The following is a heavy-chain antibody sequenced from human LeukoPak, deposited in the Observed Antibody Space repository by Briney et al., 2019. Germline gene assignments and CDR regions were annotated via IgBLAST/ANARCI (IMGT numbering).Heavy chain of an antibody. CDR3: AKTGNYDFWSGLGWFDP. D-gene: IGHD3-3*01. V-gene: IGHV1-2*02. CDR2: INPNSGGT. J-gene: IGHJ5*02. CDR1: GYTFTGYY. Sequence: EASVKVSCKASGYTFTGYYMHWVRQAPGQGLEWMGWINPNSGGTNYAQKFQGRVTMTRDTSISTAYMELSRLRSDDTAVYYCAKTGNYDFWSGLGWFDPWGQGTLVTVSS.